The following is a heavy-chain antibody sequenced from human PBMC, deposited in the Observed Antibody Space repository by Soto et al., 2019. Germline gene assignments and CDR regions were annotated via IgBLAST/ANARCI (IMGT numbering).Heavy chain of an antibody. Sequence: QVQLVQSGAEVKTPGSSLKVSCNVSGSRFSNYVISWVRQAPGHGLEWLGRSIPIFNSTKYAQSFQGRVTITADKSTSTASLELSSLRSDDTAVYYCAREGRGKKAGYNGLVSLGYWGQGTLVTVSS. CDR1: GSRFSNYV. CDR3: AREGRGKKAGYNGLVSLGY. CDR2: SIPIFNST. D-gene: IGHD2-2*02. J-gene: IGHJ4*02. V-gene: IGHV1-69*06.